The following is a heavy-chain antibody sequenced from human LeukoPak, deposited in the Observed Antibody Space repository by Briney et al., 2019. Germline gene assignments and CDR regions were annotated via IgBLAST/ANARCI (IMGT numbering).Heavy chain of an antibody. CDR1: GGTFSIYA. D-gene: IGHD6-19*01. CDR3: AREAAGIAVASTPTGYFDL. V-gene: IGHV1-69*06. Sequence: SVKVSCKASGGTFSIYAISWVTQAPRQGLECMGGIIPIFGTANYAQKFQGRVTITADKSTSTAYMELSSLRSEDTAVYYCAREAAGIAVASTPTGYFDLWGRGTLVTVSS. J-gene: IGHJ2*01. CDR2: IIPIFGTA.